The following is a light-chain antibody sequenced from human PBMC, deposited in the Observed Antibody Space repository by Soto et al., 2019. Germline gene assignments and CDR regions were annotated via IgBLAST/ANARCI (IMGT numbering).Light chain of an antibody. J-gene: IGKJ5*01. CDR3: QQRSNWPIT. Sequence: DIVLTQYPATLSLSPGERATLSCRASQSVCSYLAWYQQQPGQAPRLLIYDASNRATGIPARFSGSGSGTDFNLPISSLEPEDFAVYYCQQRSNWPITFGQGTRLASK. CDR1: QSVCSY. V-gene: IGKV3-11*01. CDR2: DAS.